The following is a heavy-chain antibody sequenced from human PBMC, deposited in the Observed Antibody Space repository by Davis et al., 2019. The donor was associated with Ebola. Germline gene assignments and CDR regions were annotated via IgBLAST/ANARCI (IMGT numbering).Heavy chain of an antibody. CDR1: DGSISSYY. J-gene: IGHJ4*02. D-gene: IGHD5-24*01. CDR2: IYYSGST. Sequence: MPSETLSLTCTVSDGSISSYYWSWIRQPPGKGLEWIGYIYYSGSTNYNPSLKSRVTIPVDTSKNQFSLKLSSVTAADTAVYYCARVAREGYNLWGQGTLVTVSS. CDR3: ARVAREGYNL. V-gene: IGHV4-59*01.